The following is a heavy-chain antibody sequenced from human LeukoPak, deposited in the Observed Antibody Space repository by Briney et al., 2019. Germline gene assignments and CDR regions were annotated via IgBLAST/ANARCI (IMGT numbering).Heavy chain of an antibody. CDR3: AGASITMVRGEGDWFDP. Sequence: ASVKVSCKASGYTFTSYAMNWVRQAPGQGLEWMGWINTNTGNPTYAQGFTGRFVFSLDTSVSTAYLQISSLKAEDTAVYYCAGASITMVRGEGDWFDPWGQGTLVTVSS. CDR1: GYTFTSYA. J-gene: IGHJ5*02. CDR2: INTNTGNP. V-gene: IGHV7-4-1*02. D-gene: IGHD3-10*01.